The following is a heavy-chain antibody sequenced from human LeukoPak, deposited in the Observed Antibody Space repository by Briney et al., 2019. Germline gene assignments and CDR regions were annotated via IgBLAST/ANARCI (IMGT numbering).Heavy chain of an antibody. CDR1: GGSISSSSYY. CDR3: ARQTRSRWVLFPIDY. J-gene: IGHJ4*02. V-gene: IGHV4-39*01. CDR2: IYYSGST. D-gene: IGHD2-21*01. Sequence: SETLSLTCTVSGGSISSSSYYWGWIRQPPGKGLEWIGSIYYSGSTYYNPSLKSRVTVSVDTSKNQFSLKLSSVTAADTAVYYCARQTRSRWVLFPIDYWGQGTLVTVSS.